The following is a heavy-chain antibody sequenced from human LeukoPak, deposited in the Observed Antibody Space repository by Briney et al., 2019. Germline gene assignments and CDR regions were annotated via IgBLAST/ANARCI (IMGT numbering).Heavy chain of an antibody. J-gene: IGHJ4*02. CDR3: ARDKDPTVFDY. CDR2: IKTDGNDT. D-gene: IGHD2-15*01. CDR1: GFTFSSHW. V-gene: IGHV3-74*01. Sequence: PGGSLRLSCAASGFTFSSHWMHWVRQAPGKGLVWVSGIKTDGNDTAYADSVKGRFTISRDNAKNTLYLQMNSLSAEDTAVYYCARDKDPTVFDYWGQGTLVTVSS.